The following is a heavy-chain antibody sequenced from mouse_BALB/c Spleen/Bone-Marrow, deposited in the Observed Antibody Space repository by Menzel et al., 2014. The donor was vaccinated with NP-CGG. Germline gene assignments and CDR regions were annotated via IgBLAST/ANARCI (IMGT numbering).Heavy chain of an antibody. CDR1: GYTFTSYD. CDR3: ARRVYYDYDGGAWFAY. Sequence: VQLQQSGAELVKPGASVKLSCKASGYTFTSYDINWVRQRPEQGLEWIGWIFPGDGSTKYNEKFKGEATLTTDKSSSTAYMQLSRLTSEDSAVYFCARRVYYDYDGGAWFAYWGQETLVTVSA. V-gene: IGHV1S56*01. J-gene: IGHJ3*01. CDR2: IFPGDGST. D-gene: IGHD2-4*01.